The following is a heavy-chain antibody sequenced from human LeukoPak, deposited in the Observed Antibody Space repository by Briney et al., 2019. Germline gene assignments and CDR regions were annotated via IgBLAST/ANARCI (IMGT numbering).Heavy chain of an antibody. CDR2: ISYDGSNK. Sequence: GRSLRLSCAASGFTFSSYAMHWVRQAPGKGLEWVAVISYDGSNKYYADSVKGRFTISRDNSKNTLYLQMNSLRAEDTAVYYCAKGGEQVSHFDYWGQGTLVTVSS. CDR3: AKGGEQVSHFDY. J-gene: IGHJ4*02. CDR1: GFTFSSYA. V-gene: IGHV3-30-3*01. D-gene: IGHD3-16*01.